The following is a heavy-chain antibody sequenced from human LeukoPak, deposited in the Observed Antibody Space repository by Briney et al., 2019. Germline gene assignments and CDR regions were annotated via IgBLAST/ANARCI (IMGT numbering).Heavy chain of an antibody. J-gene: IGHJ4*02. CDR3: ARQYYDFWSGYPSYFDY. V-gene: IGHV1-69*02. CDR2: IIPILGIA. Sequence: SVKVSSKASGGTFSSYTISWVRQAPGQGLEWMGRIIPILGIANYAQKFQGRVTITADKSTSTAYMELSSLRSEDTAVYYCARQYYDFWSGYPSYFDYWGQGTLVTVSS. D-gene: IGHD3-3*01. CDR1: GGTFSSYT.